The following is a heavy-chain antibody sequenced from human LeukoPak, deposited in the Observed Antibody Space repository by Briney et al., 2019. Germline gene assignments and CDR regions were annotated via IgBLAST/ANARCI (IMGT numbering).Heavy chain of an antibody. CDR2: ISYDGSNK. Sequence: PGGSLRLSCAASGFTFNNAWMSWVRQAPGKGLEWVAVISYDGSNKYYADSVKGRFTISRDNSKNTLYLQMNSLRAEDTAVYYCANGAARRSLDYWGQGTLVTVSS. CDR3: ANGAARRSLDY. CDR1: GFTFNNAW. D-gene: IGHD6-6*01. J-gene: IGHJ4*02. V-gene: IGHV3-30-3*01.